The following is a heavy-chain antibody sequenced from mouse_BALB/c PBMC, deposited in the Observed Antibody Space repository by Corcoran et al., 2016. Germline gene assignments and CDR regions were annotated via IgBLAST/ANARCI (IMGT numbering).Heavy chain of an antibody. V-gene: IGHV9-1*02. CDR1: GYTFTNYG. Sequence: QIQLVQSGPELKKPGETVKISCKASGYTFTNYGMNWVKQAPGKDLKWMGWINTYTGEPTYADDFKGRFAFSLETSASTAYLQINNLKNEDMATYFCTREPYARDYWGQGTSVTVSS. J-gene: IGHJ4*01. CDR3: TREPYARDY. CDR2: INTYTGEP.